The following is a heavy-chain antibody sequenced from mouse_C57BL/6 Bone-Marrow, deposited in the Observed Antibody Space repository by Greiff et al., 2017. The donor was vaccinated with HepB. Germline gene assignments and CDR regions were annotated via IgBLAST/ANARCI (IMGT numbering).Heavy chain of an antibody. CDR2: ISNLAYSI. CDR1: GFTFSDYG. V-gene: IGHV5-15*01. CDR3: ARHDGYYTMDY. D-gene: IGHD2-3*01. J-gene: IGHJ4*01. Sequence: DVMLVESGGGLVQPGGSLKLSCAASGFTFSDYGMAWVRQAPRKGPEWVAFISNLAYSIYYADTVTGRFTISRENAKNTLYLEMSSLRSEDTAMYYCARHDGYYTMDYWGQGTSVTVSS.